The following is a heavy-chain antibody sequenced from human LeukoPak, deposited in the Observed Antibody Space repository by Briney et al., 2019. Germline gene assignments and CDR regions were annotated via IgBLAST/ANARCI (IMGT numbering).Heavy chain of an antibody. Sequence: SETLSLTFSVSGYSISSGYYWAWIRQPPGKGLEWIGSIYHSGSTYYNPSLKSRVTISVDTSKNQFSLKLSSVTAADTAVYYCARAKLYMDFWSNAFDIWGQGTMVTVSS. J-gene: IGHJ3*02. V-gene: IGHV4-38-2*02. CDR2: IYHSGST. CDR3: ARAKLYMDFWSNAFDI. CDR1: GYSISSGYY. D-gene: IGHD3-3*01.